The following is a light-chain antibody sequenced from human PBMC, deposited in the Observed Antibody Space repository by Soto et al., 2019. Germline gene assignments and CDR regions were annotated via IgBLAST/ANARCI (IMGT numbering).Light chain of an antibody. V-gene: IGKV3-20*01. J-gene: IGKJ5*01. CDR3: QQYDNSPIT. CDR1: QSISSSF. CDR2: GAS. Sequence: EIVLPQSPGILCLSPEERASVSCGASQSISSSFLAWYQQKPGQAPRLLIYGASSRATGIPDRFSGTGSETDFTLTISRLEPEDFAVYYCQQYDNSPITFGQGTRLEIK.